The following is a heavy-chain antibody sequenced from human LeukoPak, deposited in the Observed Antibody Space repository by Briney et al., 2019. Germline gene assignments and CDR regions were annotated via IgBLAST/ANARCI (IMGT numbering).Heavy chain of an antibody. D-gene: IGHD3-10*01. Sequence: GGSLRLSCAASGFIFNNYAMSWVRQAPGKGLEWVSSISGTGATTYYADSVKGRFAISRDNSRNTLYLQMSSLRAEDTAVYYCAKDQRFGDLDDYRGQGTLVTVSS. CDR3: AKDQRFGDLDDY. CDR1: GFIFNNYA. V-gene: IGHV3-23*01. CDR2: ISGTGATT. J-gene: IGHJ4*02.